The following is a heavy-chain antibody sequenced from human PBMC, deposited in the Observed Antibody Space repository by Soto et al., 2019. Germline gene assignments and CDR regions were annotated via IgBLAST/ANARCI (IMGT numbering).Heavy chain of an antibody. CDR1: GYSFTSLD. CDR2: MQPSSGRT. V-gene: IGHV1-8*01. J-gene: IGHJ4*02. Sequence: QVQLVQSGDEVREPGASVKVSRKASGYSFTSLDINWVRQTTGQGLEWMGWMQPSSGRTGYAQKFQGRVTMTRDTSINTAYMELSSLTSDDTAFYYCARGVTAGVDYWGQGTLVTVSS. D-gene: IGHD2-21*02. CDR3: ARGVTAGVDY.